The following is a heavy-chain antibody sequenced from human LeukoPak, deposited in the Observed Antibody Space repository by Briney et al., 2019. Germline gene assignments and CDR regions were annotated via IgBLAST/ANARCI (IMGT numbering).Heavy chain of an antibody. D-gene: IGHD2-15*01. CDR3: ARDLSPSYCSGGSCYVYFDY. CDR2: IKQDGSEK. J-gene: IGHJ4*02. Sequence: GGSLRLSCAASGFTFSNYRMSWVRQAPGKGLEWVANIKQDGSEKYYVDSVKGRFTISRDNAKNSLYLQMNSLRAEDTAVYYCARDLSPSYCSGGSCYVYFDYWGQGTLVTVSS. CDR1: GFTFSNYR. V-gene: IGHV3-7*01.